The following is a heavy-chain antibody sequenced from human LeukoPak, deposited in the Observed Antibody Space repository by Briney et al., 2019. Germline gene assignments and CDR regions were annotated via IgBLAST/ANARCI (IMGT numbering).Heavy chain of an antibody. CDR2: ISYDGNEK. CDR1: GFTLSSYG. J-gene: IGHJ5*02. V-gene: IGHV3-30*03. Sequence: GGSLRLSCAASGFTLSSYGMSWVRQAPGKGLEWVAGISYDGNEKYPVDPVKGRFTISRDNSKNTLYVQLNSLRVEDTAVYYCARGDRGTAAGNNSFNPWGQGTLVTVSS. D-gene: IGHD6-13*01. CDR3: ARGDRGTAAGNNSFNP.